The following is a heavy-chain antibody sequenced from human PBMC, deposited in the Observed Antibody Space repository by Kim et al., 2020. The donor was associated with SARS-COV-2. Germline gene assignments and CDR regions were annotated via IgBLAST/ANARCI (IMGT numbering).Heavy chain of an antibody. D-gene: IGHD3-3*01. CDR1: GFTFSSYA. CDR3: VKDITVLRFLEWLLSVFNWFDP. V-gene: IGHV3-64D*06. CDR2: ISSNGGST. Sequence: GGSLRLSCSASGFTFSSYAMHWVRQAPGKGLEYVSAISSNGGSTYYADSVKGRFTISRDNSKNTLYLQMSSLRAEDTAVYYCVKDITVLRFLEWLLSVFNWFDPWGQGTLVTVSS. J-gene: IGHJ5*02.